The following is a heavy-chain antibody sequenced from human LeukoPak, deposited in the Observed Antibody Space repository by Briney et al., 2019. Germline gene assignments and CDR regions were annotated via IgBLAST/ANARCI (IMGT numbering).Heavy chain of an antibody. D-gene: IGHD3-9*01. CDR3: TRVEYDILTGYYY. V-gene: IGHV3-49*04. CDR2: IRSKAYGGTT. J-gene: IGHJ4*02. CDR1: GFTFGDYA. Sequence: PGGSLRLSCTASGFTFGDYAMSWVRQAPGKGLEWVGFIRSKAYGGTTEYAASVKGRFTISRDDSKSIAYLQMNSLKTEDTAVYYCTRVEYDILTGYYYWGQGTLVTVSS.